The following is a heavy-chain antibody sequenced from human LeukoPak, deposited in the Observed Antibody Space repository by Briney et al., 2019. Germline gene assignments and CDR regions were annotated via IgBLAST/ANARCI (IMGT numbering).Heavy chain of an antibody. D-gene: IGHD3-9*01. CDR1: GFTFSNAW. Sequence: GGSLRLSCAASGFTFSNAWMSWVRQAPGKGLVWVSRINSDGSSTTYADSVKGRFTISRDNAKNTLYLQMNSLRAEDTAVYYCARVYYDILTGRYYFDYWGQGTLVTVSS. CDR3: ARVYYDILTGRYYFDY. V-gene: IGHV3-74*01. J-gene: IGHJ4*02. CDR2: INSDGSST.